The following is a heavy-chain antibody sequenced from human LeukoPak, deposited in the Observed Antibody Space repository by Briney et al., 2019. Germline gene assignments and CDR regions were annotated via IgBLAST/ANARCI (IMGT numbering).Heavy chain of an antibody. CDR2: IVVGSGNT. D-gene: IGHD6-19*01. Sequence: SVKVSCKASGFSFTGSVIQWVRQARGQRLEWIGWIVVGSGNTNYAQKFQERVTITRDRSTSTAYMELSSLRSEDTALYYCATHSIRWYEHDAFDIWGQGTMVTVSS. V-gene: IGHV1-58*02. J-gene: IGHJ3*02. CDR1: GFSFTGSV. CDR3: ATHSIRWYEHDAFDI.